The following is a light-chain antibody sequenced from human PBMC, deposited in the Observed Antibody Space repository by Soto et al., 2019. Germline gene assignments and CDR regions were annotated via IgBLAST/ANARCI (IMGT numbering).Light chain of an antibody. CDR3: QQYGSSYT. CDR2: GAS. V-gene: IGKV3-20*01. J-gene: IGKJ2*01. Sequence: EIVLTQSPGTLSLSPGERATLSCSASQSVSSSYLAWYQQKGGQAPRLLIYGASRRATGIPDRFSGSGSGTDFTLTITRLEPEDFAVYYCQQYGSSYTFGQGTKLEIK. CDR1: QSVSSSY.